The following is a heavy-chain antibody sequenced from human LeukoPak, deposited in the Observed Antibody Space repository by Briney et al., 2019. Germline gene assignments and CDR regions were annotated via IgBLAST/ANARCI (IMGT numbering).Heavy chain of an antibody. D-gene: IGHD6-19*01. Sequence: PSETLSLTCTVSGGSISSYYWSWIRQPPGKGLEWIGYIYYSGSTNYNPSLKSRVTISVDTSKNQFSLKLSSVTAADTAVYYCATGDSSGWAVTFAEYFQHWGQGTLVTVSS. CDR1: GGSISSYY. V-gene: IGHV4-59*08. J-gene: IGHJ1*01. CDR2: IYYSGST. CDR3: ATGDSSGWAVTFAEYFQH.